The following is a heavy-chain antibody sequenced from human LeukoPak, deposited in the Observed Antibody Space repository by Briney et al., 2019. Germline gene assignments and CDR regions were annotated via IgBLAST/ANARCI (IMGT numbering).Heavy chain of an antibody. CDR2: ISGSGGST. CDR1: GFTVSSNY. CDR3: AKVITYLLPHNFDY. J-gene: IGHJ4*02. Sequence: GGSLRLSCAAFGFTVSSNYMNWVRQAPGKGLEWVSAISGSGGSTYYADSVKGRFTISRDNSKNTLYLQMNSLRAEDTAVYYCAKVITYLLPHNFDYWGQGTLVTVSS. D-gene: IGHD2-2*01. V-gene: IGHV3-23*01.